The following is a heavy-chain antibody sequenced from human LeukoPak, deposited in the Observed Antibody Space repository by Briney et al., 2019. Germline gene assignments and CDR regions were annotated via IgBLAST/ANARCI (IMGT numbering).Heavy chain of an antibody. Sequence: ASVKLSCKASGYTFTSYDINWVRQATGQGLEWMGWISAYNGNTNYAQKLQGRVTMTTDTSTSTAYMELRSLRSDDTAVYYCAREGQLGYYFDYWGQGTLVTVSS. J-gene: IGHJ4*02. D-gene: IGHD6-13*01. CDR3: AREGQLGYYFDY. CDR1: GYTFTSYD. V-gene: IGHV1-18*01. CDR2: ISAYNGNT.